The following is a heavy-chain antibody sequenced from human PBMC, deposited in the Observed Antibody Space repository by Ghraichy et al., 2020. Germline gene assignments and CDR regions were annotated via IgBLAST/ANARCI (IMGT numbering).Heavy chain of an antibody. J-gene: IGHJ3*02. CDR2: TYYRSKWYN. Sequence: SQTHSLTCAISGDSVSSNSAAWNWIRQSPSRGLEWLGRTYYRSKWYNDYAVSVKSRITINPDTSKNQFSLQLNSVTPEDTAVYYCAREWVGGIAVADVLPDAFDIWGQGTMVTVSS. CDR1: GDSVSSNSAA. D-gene: IGHD6-19*01. V-gene: IGHV6-1*01. CDR3: AREWVGGIAVADVLPDAFDI.